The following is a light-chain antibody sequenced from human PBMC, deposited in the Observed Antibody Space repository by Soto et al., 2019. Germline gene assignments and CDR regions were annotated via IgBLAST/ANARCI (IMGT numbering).Light chain of an antibody. CDR2: DVI. CDR3: CSYAGSYTFV. J-gene: IGLJ1*01. CDR1: SSDVGGYSY. V-gene: IGLV2-11*01. Sequence: QSALTQPRSGSGSPGQSVTISCRGTSSDVGGYSYVSWYQQRPGKAPKLMIYDVITRPSGVPDRFSGSKSGNTASLTISGLQAEDEADYFCCSYAGSYTFVFGTGTKLTVL.